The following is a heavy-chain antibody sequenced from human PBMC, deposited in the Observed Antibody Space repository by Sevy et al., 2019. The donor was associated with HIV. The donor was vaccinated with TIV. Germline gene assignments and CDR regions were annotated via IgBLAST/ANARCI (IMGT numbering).Heavy chain of an antibody. CDR3: TRASLLGYCSTTSCYYAFDI. D-gene: IGHD2-2*01. V-gene: IGHV3-21*01. J-gene: IGHJ3*02. Sequence: GGSLRLSCNASGITFSTSVMNWVRQSPDRGLEWVSSISGDTYCTHYADSMRGRFIVSRDNAKNSLFLEMNSLTVEDTAVYYSTRASLLGYCSTTSCYYAFDIWGPGTVVTVSS. CDR1: GITFSTSV. CDR2: ISGDTYCT.